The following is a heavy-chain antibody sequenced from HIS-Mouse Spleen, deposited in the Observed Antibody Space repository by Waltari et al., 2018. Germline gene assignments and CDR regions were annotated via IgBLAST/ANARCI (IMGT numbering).Heavy chain of an antibody. J-gene: IGHJ4*02. Sequence: QVTLRESGPALVKPTQTLTLTCTFSGFSPSTSGMCGSGIRQPPVKALEWLARIDWDDDKYYSTSLKTRLTISRDTSKNQVVLTMTNMDPLDTATYYCARIAEGYTSGWYAFDYWGQGTLVTVSS. CDR3: ARIAEGYTSGWYAFDY. CDR2: IDWDDDK. CDR1: GFSPSTSGMC. V-gene: IGHV2-70*15. D-gene: IGHD6-19*01.